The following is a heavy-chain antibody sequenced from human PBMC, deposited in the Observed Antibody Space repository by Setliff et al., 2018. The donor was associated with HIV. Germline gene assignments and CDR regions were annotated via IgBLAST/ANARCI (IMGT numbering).Heavy chain of an antibody. D-gene: IGHD3-10*01. V-gene: IGHV3-23*01. J-gene: IGHJ5*02. CDR2: ISGDGGRT. CDR1: GFTFSNYA. CDR3: AKFPVFKWFGERQGWFDL. Sequence: LRLSCAASGFTFSNYAMSWVRQAQGKGLEWVSAISGDGGRTYLAGPVKGRLSTSRDNSKNTMYLQMSRLRVEDTAVYYCAKFPVFKWFGERQGWFDLWGQGTLVTVSS.